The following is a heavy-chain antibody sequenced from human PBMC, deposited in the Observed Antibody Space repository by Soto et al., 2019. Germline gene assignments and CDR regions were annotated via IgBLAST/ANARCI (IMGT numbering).Heavy chain of an antibody. V-gene: IGHV4-34*01. J-gene: IGHJ6*02. CDR2: INHSGST. CDR3: ARFRVAGDFWSGAIYYYYGMDV. CDR1: GGSFSGYY. D-gene: IGHD3-3*01. Sequence: SETLSLTCAVYGGSFSGYYWSWIRQPPGKGLEWIGEINHSGSTNYNPSLKSRVTISVDTSKNQFSLKLSSVTAADTAVYYCARFRVAGDFWSGAIYYYYGMDVWGQGTTVTVSS.